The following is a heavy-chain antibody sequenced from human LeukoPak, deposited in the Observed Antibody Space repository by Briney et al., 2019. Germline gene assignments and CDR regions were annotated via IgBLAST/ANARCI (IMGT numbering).Heavy chain of an antibody. D-gene: IGHD3-22*01. CDR3: AIGRGYYDSSGYYYRPLFDY. CDR2: INHSGST. V-gene: IGHV4-34*01. Sequence: SETLSLTCAVYGGSFSGYYWSWIRQPPGKGLEWIGEINHSGSTNYNPSLKSRVTISVDTSKNQFSLKLSSVTAADTAVYYCAIGRGYYDSSGYYYRPLFDYWGQGTLVTVSS. CDR1: GGSFSGYY. J-gene: IGHJ4*02.